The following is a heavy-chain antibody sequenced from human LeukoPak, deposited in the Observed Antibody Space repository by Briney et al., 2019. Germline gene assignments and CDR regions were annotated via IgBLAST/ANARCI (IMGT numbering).Heavy chain of an antibody. D-gene: IGHD5-18*01. CDR2: ISDDGTYT. CDR3: ARDGYSFGHDFDY. Sequence: GGSLRLSCAASGFSFSRHWMHWVRQAPGKGLVWVSRISDDGTYTANVDSVEGRFTISRDNVRNTLYLHMNSLRAEDTAVYYCARDGYSFGHDFDYWGQGTLVTVSS. CDR1: GFSFSRHW. V-gene: IGHV3-74*03. J-gene: IGHJ4*02.